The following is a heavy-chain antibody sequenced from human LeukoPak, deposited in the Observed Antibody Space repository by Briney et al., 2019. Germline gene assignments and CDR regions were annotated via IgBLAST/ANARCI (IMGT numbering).Heavy chain of an antibody. V-gene: IGHV3-53*01. D-gene: IGHD4-17*01. CDR3: ARGNGDYFHGAFDI. Sequence: GGSLRLSCAASGFTVSSNYMSWVRQAPGKGLEWVSVIYSGGSTYYADSVKGRFTISRDNSKNTLYLQMNSLRAEDTAVYHCARGNGDYFHGAFDIWGQGTMVTVSS. J-gene: IGHJ3*02. CDR1: GFTVSSNY. CDR2: IYSGGST.